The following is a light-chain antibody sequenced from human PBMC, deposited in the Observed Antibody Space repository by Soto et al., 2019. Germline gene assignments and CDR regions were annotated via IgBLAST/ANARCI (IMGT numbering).Light chain of an antibody. CDR1: SSDIGGYNY. CDR2: EVS. CDR3: SSYTSSTPYVV. Sequence: QSVLTQPASVSGSHGQSITISCTGTSSDIGGYNYVSWYQQHPGKAPKLMIYEVSNRPSGVSNRFSGSKSGNTASLTISGLQAEDEADYYCSSYTSSTPYVVFGGGTKVTVL. V-gene: IGLV2-14*01. J-gene: IGLJ2*01.